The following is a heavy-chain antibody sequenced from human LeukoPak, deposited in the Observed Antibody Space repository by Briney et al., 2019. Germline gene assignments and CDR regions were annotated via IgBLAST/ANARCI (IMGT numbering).Heavy chain of an antibody. V-gene: IGHV1-69*06. J-gene: IGHJ3*02. CDR1: GGTFSSYA. CDR3: ARDRNWNYVELDAFDI. Sequence: ASVKVSCKASGGTFSSYAISWVRQAPGQGLEWMGGIIPIFGTANYAQKFQGRVTITADKSTSTAYMELSSLRSEDTAVYYCARDRNWNYVELDAFDIWGQGTMVTVSS. CDR2: IIPIFGTA. D-gene: IGHD1-7*01.